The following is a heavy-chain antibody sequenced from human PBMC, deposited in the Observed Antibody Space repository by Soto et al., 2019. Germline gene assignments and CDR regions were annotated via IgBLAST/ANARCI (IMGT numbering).Heavy chain of an antibody. CDR3: ASEGGPREVARPPL. D-gene: IGHD6-6*01. J-gene: IGHJ4*02. CDR1: GFTFSSYE. CDR2: ISSSGSTI. Sequence: EVQLVESGGGLVQPGGSLRLSCAASGFTFSSYEMNWVRQAPGKGLEWVSYISSSGSTIYYADSVKGRFTISRDNAKNSLYLQMNSLRAEDTAVYYCASEGGPREVARPPLWGQGTLVTVSS. V-gene: IGHV3-48*03.